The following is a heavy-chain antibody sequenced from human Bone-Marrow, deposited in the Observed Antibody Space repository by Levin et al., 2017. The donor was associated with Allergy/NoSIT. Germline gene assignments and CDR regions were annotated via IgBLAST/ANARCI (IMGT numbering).Heavy chain of an antibody. CDR3: ARETEFDFWTGYRRAFDY. CDR1: GDTFNTYH. Sequence: SVKVSCKASGDTFNTYHINWIRQAPGQGLEWMGGIVPSVGAPNYAPKFQGRIKISADRSTSTVYMEVQSLRSEDTAIYYCARETEFDFWTGYRRAFDYWGQGALVTVSS. D-gene: IGHD3/OR15-3a*01. V-gene: IGHV1-69*06. CDR2: IVPSVGAP. J-gene: IGHJ4*02.